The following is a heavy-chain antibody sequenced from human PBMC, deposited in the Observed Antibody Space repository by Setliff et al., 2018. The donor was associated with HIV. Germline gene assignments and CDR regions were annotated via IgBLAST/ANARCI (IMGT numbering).Heavy chain of an antibody. V-gene: IGHV4-34*01. D-gene: IGHD2-21*02. CDR2: INHSGRT. CDR1: GGSFTNYF. Sequence: SETLSLTCAVYGGSFTNYFWSWIRQSPGKGLEWIGEINHSGRTKYNPSLKSRVTISVDMSKNQFSLNLNSVTAADTAVYYCARGEACGGGCHYAFELWGQGTMVTVSS. CDR3: ARGEACGGGCHYAFEL. J-gene: IGHJ3*01.